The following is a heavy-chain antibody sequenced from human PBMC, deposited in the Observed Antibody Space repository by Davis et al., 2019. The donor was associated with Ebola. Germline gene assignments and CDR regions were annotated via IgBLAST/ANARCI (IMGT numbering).Heavy chain of an antibody. V-gene: IGHV3-30-3*01. D-gene: IGHD3-10*01. CDR1: GFTFSSYA. CDR3: AGYGSTGSMDV. J-gene: IGHJ6*02. Sequence: PGGSLRLSCAASGFTFSSYAMHWVRQAPGKGLEWVAVISYDGSNKYYADSVKGRFTISRDNSKNTLYLQMNSLRAEDTAVYYCAGYGSTGSMDVWGRGTTVTVSS. CDR2: ISYDGSNK.